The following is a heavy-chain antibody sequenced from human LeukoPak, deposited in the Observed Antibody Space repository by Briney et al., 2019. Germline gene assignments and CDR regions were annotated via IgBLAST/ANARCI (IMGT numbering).Heavy chain of an antibody. CDR3: ARHRGDYYDSSGSFDY. CDR2: IYYTGST. Sequence: SETLSLTCTVSGGSISNNNYYWGWIRQPPGKGLEWIGNIYYTGSTYYDPSLKSRVTISVDTSKNQFSLKLSSVTAADTAVYYCARHRGDYYDSSGSFDYWGQGILVTVSS. J-gene: IGHJ4*02. CDR1: GGSISNNNYY. D-gene: IGHD3-22*01. V-gene: IGHV4-39*01.